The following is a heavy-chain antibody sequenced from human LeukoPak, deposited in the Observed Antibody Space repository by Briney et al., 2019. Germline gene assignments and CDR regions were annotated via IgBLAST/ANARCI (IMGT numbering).Heavy chain of an antibody. V-gene: IGHV3-66*01. CDR2: IYSDGST. CDR1: GFTVSRNY. D-gene: IGHD6-19*01. J-gene: IGHJ4*02. CDR3: ARERGSGWYYFDY. Sequence: GGSLRLSCAASGFTVSRNYMNWVRQAPGKGLEWVSVIYSDGSTYYADSVKGRFIISRDNSKNTLYLQMNSVRAEDTAVYYCARERGSGWYYFDYWGQGTLVTVSS.